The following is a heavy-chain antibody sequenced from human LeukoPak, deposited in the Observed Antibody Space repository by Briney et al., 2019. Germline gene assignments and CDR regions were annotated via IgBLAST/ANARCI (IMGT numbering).Heavy chain of an antibody. CDR3: AKEHLTDYLISPWVFDY. V-gene: IGHV1-24*01. Sequence: GASVKVSCKVSGYTLTELSMHWVRQAPGKGLEWMGGFDPEDGETIYAQKFQGRVTMTEDTSTDTAYMELSSLRSEDTAVYYCAKEHLTDYLISPWVFDYWGQGTLVTVSS. CDR1: GYTLTELS. J-gene: IGHJ4*02. D-gene: IGHD3-9*01. CDR2: FDPEDGET.